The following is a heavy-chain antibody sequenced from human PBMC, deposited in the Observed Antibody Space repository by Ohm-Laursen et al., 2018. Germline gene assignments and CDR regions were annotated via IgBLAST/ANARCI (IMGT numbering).Heavy chain of an antibody. CDR1: GDSISRYY. Sequence: GTLSLTCTVSGDSISRYYWSWIRQPAGKGLEWIGRIYSSESTNYNPSLKSRVTISVDTSKNQISLKLGSVTAADTAVYYCVRHEDFFQSRKFFDYWGQGTLVTVSS. V-gene: IGHV4-4*07. J-gene: IGHJ4*02. D-gene: IGHD2-15*01. CDR3: VRHEDFFQSRKFFDY. CDR2: IYSSEST.